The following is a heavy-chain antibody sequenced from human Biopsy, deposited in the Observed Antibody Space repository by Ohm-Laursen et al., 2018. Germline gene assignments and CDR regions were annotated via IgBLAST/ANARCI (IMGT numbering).Heavy chain of an antibody. V-gene: IGHV1-69*06. Sequence: SSVKVSCKASGGTFTNHAVGWVRQAPGQGLEWVGSSIPLFNTANYADKFQGRVTLTADKSTTTAYMEPSSLRSEDTAIYYCARFPLGAYDDSGSYRAVEHWYFDLWGRGTLVTVSS. J-gene: IGHJ2*01. CDR2: SIPLFNTA. CDR3: ARFPLGAYDDSGSYRAVEHWYFDL. CDR1: GGTFTNHA. D-gene: IGHD3-22*01.